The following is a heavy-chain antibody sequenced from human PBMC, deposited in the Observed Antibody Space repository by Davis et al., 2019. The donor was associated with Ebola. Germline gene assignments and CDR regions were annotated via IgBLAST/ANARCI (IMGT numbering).Heavy chain of an antibody. V-gene: IGHV1-8*01. Sequence: ASVTVSCKASGYTFSTYDINWVRQATGQGLEWLGWMTPNSGNTGYAQKFQGRVTMTWNTSISTAYMELSSLTSGDTGVYYCAKGTTVTTKYSSRSGHYYTRSVYYYGLDVWGQGTTVTVSS. J-gene: IGHJ6*02. D-gene: IGHD4-17*01. CDR3: AKGTTVTTKYSSRSGHYYTRSVYYYGLDV. CDR2: MTPNSGNT. CDR1: GYTFSTYD.